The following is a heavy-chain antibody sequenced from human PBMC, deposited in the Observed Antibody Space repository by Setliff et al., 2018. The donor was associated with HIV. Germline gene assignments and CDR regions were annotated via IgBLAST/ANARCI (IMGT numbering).Heavy chain of an antibody. J-gene: IGHJ4*02. D-gene: IGHD2-21*01. Sequence: GGSLRLSCAASGFTFTSYAMNWVRQAPGKGLEWVSSISGSGSTTYYADSVKGRLTTSRDNSQNALYLHMNSLRAEDTAVYYCAKLQEGHVYSHYDSWGQGTLVTVSS. CDR1: GFTFTSYA. V-gene: IGHV3-23*01. CDR3: AKLQEGHVYSHYDS. CDR2: ISGSGSTT.